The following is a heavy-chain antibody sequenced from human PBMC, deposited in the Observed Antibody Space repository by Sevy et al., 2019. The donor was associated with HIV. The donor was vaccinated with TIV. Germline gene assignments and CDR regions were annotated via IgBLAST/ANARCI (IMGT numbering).Heavy chain of an antibody. CDR3: ARGHYYGSADYYYYYMDV. J-gene: IGHJ6*03. V-gene: IGHV4-59*01. Sequence: SETLSLTCTVSGGSISSYYWSWIRQPPGKGLEWIGYIHYSGSTNYNPSLKSRVTISVDTSKNQFSLKLSSVTAADTAVYYCARGHYYGSADYYYYYMDVWGKGTTVTVSS. D-gene: IGHD3-10*01. CDR1: GGSISSYY. CDR2: IHYSGST.